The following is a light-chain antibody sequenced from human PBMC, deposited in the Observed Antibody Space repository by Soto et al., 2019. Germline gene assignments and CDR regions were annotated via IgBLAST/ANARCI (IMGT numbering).Light chain of an antibody. V-gene: IGLV2-14*01. CDR2: EVS. J-gene: IGLJ3*02. CDR1: SSDVGGYTY. Sequence: QSVLTQPASVSGSPGQSITISCTGTSSDVGGYTYVSWYQHHPGKAPKLMIYEVSNRPSGVSFRFSGSKSGNTASLTISGRQAEDEADYYCSSYTGSNPLGMFGGGTKLTVL. CDR3: SSYTGSNPLGM.